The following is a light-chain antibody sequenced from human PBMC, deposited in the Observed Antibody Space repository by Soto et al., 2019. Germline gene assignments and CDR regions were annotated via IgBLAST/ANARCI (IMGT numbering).Light chain of an antibody. CDR2: YIS. V-gene: IGKV3D-15*01. CDR3: QQHNQWPIT. J-gene: IGKJ5*01. Sequence: EIVLTQSPGTLSLSPGERATLSCRASQSVSSYLAWYQQKPGQAPRLLIYYISTRATGIPARFSGSGSGTEFTLTITSLQSEDSAVYYCQQHNQWPITFGQGTRLEIK. CDR1: QSVSSY.